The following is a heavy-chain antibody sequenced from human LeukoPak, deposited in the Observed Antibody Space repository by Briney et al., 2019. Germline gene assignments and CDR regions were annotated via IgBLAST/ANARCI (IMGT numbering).Heavy chain of an antibody. CDR2: INAGNGNT. J-gene: IGHJ4*02. D-gene: IGHD2-15*01. Sequence: ASVKVSCKASGYTFTSYAMHWVRQAPGQRLEWMGWINAGNGNTKYSQKFQGRVTITRDTSASTAYMELSSLRSEDTAVYYCARSGGTCSPIDYWGQGTLVTVSS. CDR1: GYTFTSYA. CDR3: ARSGGTCSPIDY. V-gene: IGHV1-3*01.